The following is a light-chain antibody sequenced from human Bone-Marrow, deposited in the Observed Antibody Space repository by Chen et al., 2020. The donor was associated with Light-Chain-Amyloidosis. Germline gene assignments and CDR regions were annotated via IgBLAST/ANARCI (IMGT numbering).Light chain of an antibody. J-gene: IGKJ1*01. CDR1: QSLLYTSNNKNY. CDR2: WAS. Sequence: DIVMTQSPDSLAVSLGARATINCKSSQSLLYTSNNKNYLTWYQQKPGQPPKLLIHWASTRESGVPDRFSGSGSGTDFTLTISSLQAEDVAVYYCQQYYSSPRWTCGQGTRVEIK. CDR3: QQYYSSPRWT. V-gene: IGKV4-1*01.